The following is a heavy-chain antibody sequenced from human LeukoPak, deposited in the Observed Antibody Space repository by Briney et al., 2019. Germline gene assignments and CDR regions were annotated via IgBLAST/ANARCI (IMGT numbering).Heavy chain of an antibody. CDR1: GFTFSSYA. Sequence: GGSLRLSCAASGFTFSSYAMSWVRQAPGKGLEWVSRINSDGSSTSYADSVKGRFTISRDNAKNTLYLQMNSLRAEDTAVYYCARDAGDAIDYWGQGTLVTVSS. CDR3: ARDAGDAIDY. CDR2: INSDGSST. D-gene: IGHD7-27*01. V-gene: IGHV3-74*01. J-gene: IGHJ4*02.